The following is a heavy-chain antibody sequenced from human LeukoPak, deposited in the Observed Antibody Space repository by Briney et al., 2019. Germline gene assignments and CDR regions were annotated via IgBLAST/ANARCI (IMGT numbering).Heavy chain of an antibody. J-gene: IGHJ1*01. CDR1: EFTVSSNF. CDR2: IYSGGSA. D-gene: IGHD3-10*01. Sequence: GGSLRLSCAASEFTVSSNFMSWVRQAPGKGLEWVSVIYSGGSAYYADSVKGRFTISRDNSKNTLYLQLNSLRAEDTAVYYCASAIWSAEYFQYWGQGTLVTVSS. V-gene: IGHV3-53*01. CDR3: ASAIWSAEYFQY.